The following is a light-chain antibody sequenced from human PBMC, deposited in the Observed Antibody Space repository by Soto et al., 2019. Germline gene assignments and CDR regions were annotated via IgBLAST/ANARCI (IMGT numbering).Light chain of an antibody. J-gene: IGKJ5*01. Sequence: DIPMTHSPSSVSASVGVRVTITCRARQDIRTWLAWYQQKPGQAPKILNYGASSLQSGVQSMFSGSGSGTYFTLTICSLQHEDFASYHLQHATSFPITVGQGTRLE. V-gene: IGKV1-12*01. CDR2: GAS. CDR3: QHATSFPIT. CDR1: QDIRTW.